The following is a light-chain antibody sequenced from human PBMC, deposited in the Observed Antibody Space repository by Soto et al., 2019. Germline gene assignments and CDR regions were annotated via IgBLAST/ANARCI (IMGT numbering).Light chain of an antibody. CDR1: SSNIGSNY. CDR3: AAWDDSLSGAV. J-gene: IGLJ7*01. Sequence: VLTQPPSASGTPGQRVTISCSGSSSNIGSNYVYWYQQLPGTAPKLLIYTNNQRPSGVPDRFSGSKSGTSASLAISGLRSEDEADYYCAAWDDSLSGAVFGGGTQLTVL. CDR2: TNN. V-gene: IGLV1-47*01.